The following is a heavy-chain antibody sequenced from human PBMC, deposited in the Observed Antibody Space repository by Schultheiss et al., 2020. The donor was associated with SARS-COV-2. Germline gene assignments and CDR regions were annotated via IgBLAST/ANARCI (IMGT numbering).Heavy chain of an antibody. CDR1: GGSISSYY. CDR3: ARHGQQLVRVFDP. J-gene: IGHJ5*02. V-gene: IGHV4-39*01. D-gene: IGHD6-13*01. CDR2: IYYSGST. Sequence: SETLSLTCTVSGGSISSYYWGWIRQPPGKGLEWIGSIYYSGSTYYNPSLKSRVTISLDTSKNQFSLKLSSVTAADTAVYYCARHGQQLVRVFDPWGQGTLVTVSS.